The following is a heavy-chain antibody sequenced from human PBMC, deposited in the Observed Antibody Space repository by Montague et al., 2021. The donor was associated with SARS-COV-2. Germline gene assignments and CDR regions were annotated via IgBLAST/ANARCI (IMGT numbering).Heavy chain of an antibody. CDR1: GAPINIGNYY. J-gene: IGHJ4*02. D-gene: IGHD3-10*01. CDR2: IYTSGRT. Sequence: TRSLTCTVSGAPINIGNYYWNWIRQPAGKGLEWIGRIYTSGRTDYNPSLKSRLTISFNTSKSEFSLRLNSLTAADTAVYYCARDFPTGRYYFDFWGQGTLVIVSS. V-gene: IGHV4-61*02. CDR3: ARDFPTGRYYFDF.